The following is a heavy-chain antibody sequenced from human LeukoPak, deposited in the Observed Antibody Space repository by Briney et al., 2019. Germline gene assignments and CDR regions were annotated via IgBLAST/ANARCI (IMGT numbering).Heavy chain of an antibody. J-gene: IGHJ4*02. CDR3: ARNIVGANAFDY. D-gene: IGHD1-26*01. Sequence: SETLSLTCTVSGGSINSYYWSWVRQPPGKGLERIGEFYHGGNTNYNPALKSRVPISVDKSKNQFSLKLSSVTAADTAVYYWARNIVGANAFDYWGRGTLVTVSS. V-gene: IGHV4-4*02. CDR1: GGSINSYY. CDR2: FYHGGNT.